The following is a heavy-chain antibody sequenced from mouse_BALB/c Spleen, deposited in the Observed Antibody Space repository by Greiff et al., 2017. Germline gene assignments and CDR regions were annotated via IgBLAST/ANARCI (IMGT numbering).Heavy chain of an antibody. CDR3: ARDPYDGYPYYFDY. J-gene: IGHJ2*01. CDR2: ISSGGST. D-gene: IGHD2-3*01. V-gene: IGHV5-6-5*01. CDR1: GFTFSSYA. Sequence: EVQVVESGGGLVKPGGSLKLSCAASGFTFSSYAMSWVRQTPEKRLEWVASISSGGSTYYPDSVKGRFTISRDNARNILYLQMSSLRSEDTAMYYCARDPYDGYPYYFDYWGQGTTLTVSS.